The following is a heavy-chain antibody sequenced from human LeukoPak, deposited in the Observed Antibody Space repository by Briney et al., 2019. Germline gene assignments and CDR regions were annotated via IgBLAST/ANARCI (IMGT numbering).Heavy chain of an antibody. D-gene: IGHD3-10*01. Sequence: GASVKVSFKASGYTFTSYGISWVRQAPGQGLEWMGWISAYNGNTNYAQKLQGRVTMTTDTSTSTAYMELRSLRSDDTAVYYCARGRDYYGSGSYSQQYYFDYWGQGTLVTVSS. J-gene: IGHJ4*02. CDR3: ARGRDYYGSGSYSQQYYFDY. CDR1: GYTFTSYG. V-gene: IGHV1-18*01. CDR2: ISAYNGNT.